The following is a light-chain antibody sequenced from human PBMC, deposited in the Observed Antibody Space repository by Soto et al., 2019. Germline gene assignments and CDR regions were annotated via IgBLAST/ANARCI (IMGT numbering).Light chain of an antibody. Sequence: QSVLTQPTSASGTPGQTIAISCSGGSSNIGSHTVNWYQQLPGTAPRLLIYSNTQRPSGVPDHFSGSKSGTSASLAISGLQSEYEGDYYCAAWDDSLNGVVFGGGTKLTVL. CDR3: AAWDDSLNGVV. V-gene: IGLV1-44*01. CDR2: SNT. J-gene: IGLJ2*01. CDR1: SSNIGSHT.